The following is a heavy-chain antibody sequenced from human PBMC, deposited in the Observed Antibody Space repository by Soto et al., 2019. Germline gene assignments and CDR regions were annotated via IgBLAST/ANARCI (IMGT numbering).Heavy chain of an antibody. CDR1: GGSISSYY. J-gene: IGHJ4*02. CDR3: ARRWGYSFYY. V-gene: IGHV4-39*01. D-gene: IGHD7-27*01. Sequence: QLQLQESGPGLVKPSETLSLTCTVSGGSISSYYWGWIRRPPRKGQEWIGSIYYSGSTYYNPSLKSRVTISVDTSKNQFSLKLSSVTAADTAVYYCARRWGYSFYYLGQGTLVTVSS. CDR2: IYYSGST.